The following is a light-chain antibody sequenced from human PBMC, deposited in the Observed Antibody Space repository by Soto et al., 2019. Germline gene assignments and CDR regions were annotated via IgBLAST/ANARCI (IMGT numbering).Light chain of an antibody. CDR1: QGVGNW. Sequence: DTQMTQSPSSVSAFVGDRVTVTCRASQGVGNWLAWYQQKPVQAPQLLIYSVSTLQSGVPPRFSGSGSGTDFTLTISSLQPEDVATYFCQQANSFPVTFGPGTKVDIK. CDR3: QQANSFPVT. CDR2: SVS. V-gene: IGKV1D-12*01. J-gene: IGKJ3*01.